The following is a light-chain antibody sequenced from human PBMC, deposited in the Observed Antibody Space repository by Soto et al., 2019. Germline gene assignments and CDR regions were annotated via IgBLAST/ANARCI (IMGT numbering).Light chain of an antibody. Sequence: DIQMTQSPSSLSASVGDRVTITCRASQSISNYLAWYQQKPGKVPKLLIYAASTLQSGVPSQFSGSGSGTDFTLTISSLQPEDVATYYCQKYNSAPPGFTFGPGTKVDIK. V-gene: IGKV1-27*01. CDR3: QKYNSAPPGFT. J-gene: IGKJ3*01. CDR1: QSISNY. CDR2: AAS.